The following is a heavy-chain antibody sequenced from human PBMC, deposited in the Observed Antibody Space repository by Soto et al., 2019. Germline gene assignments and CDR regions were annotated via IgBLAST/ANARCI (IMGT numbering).Heavy chain of an antibody. CDR2: ISCCGGST. V-gene: IGHV3-23*01. Sequence: ILSCVASGFNFKKFAMSWVRQAPGEGLEWVSGISCCGGSTSYADSVKGRFSIARDDSTNTLSLQMNNLRVEDTAQYYCAKADGEQWLLPHLDKWGQGTLVTVSS. D-gene: IGHD6-19*01. J-gene: IGHJ4*02. CDR3: AKADGEQWLLPHLDK. CDR1: GFNFKKFA.